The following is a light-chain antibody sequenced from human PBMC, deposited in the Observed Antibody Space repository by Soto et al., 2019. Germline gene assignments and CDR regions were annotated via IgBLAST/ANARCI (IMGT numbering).Light chain of an antibody. Sequence: EIVLTQSPATLSLSPGERATLSCRASQTVYTYLAWYQQRPGQAPRLLIYDASNRATGIPARFSGSGSGKDFTLTITSLEPEDLAVYFCQQRYDWPLTFGGGSRIEIK. CDR1: QTVYTY. J-gene: IGKJ4*01. CDR3: QQRYDWPLT. CDR2: DAS. V-gene: IGKV3-11*01.